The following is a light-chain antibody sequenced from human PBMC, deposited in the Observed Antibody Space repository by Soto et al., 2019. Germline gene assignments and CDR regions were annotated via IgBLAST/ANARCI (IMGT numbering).Light chain of an antibody. CDR3: AAWDDSLNAVL. V-gene: IGLV1-44*01. CDR1: SPNIGSNT. J-gene: IGLJ2*01. Sequence: QSVLTQSPSASGTPGQRVTISCSGSSPNIGSNTVNWYQQLPGTAPKLIMYSSHQRSSGVPDRFSGSKSGTSASLAISGLQSEDEADYYCAAWDDSLNAVLFGGGTKLTVL. CDR2: SSH.